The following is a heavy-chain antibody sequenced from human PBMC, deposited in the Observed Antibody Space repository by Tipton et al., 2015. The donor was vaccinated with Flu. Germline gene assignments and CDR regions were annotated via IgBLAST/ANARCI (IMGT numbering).Heavy chain of an antibody. J-gene: IGHJ3*02. CDR3: VRAAGLLGPFDI. Sequence: QVQLVQSGAEVKKPGASVKVSCKASGYTLTSSSVSWVRQAPGQGLEWMGWISVYNGNTKFAQKAQGRVTMTTDTITSTAYMELRSLRFDDTAVYYCVRAAGLLGPFDIWGQGTMVTVSS. V-gene: IGHV1-18*01. CDR2: ISVYNGNT. D-gene: IGHD2-8*02. CDR1: GYTLTSSS.